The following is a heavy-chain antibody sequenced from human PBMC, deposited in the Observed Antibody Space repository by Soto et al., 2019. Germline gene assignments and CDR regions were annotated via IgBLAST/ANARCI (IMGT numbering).Heavy chain of an antibody. CDR3: ARDRTIRYFDY. CDR1: GFAFSGYA. D-gene: IGHD3-9*01. J-gene: IGHJ4*02. Sequence: GGSLRLSCAASGFAFSGYAMHWVRQAPGKGLEWVAVIWYDGSDKYYVDSVKGRFTISRDNSKNTLYLQMNSLRAEDTAVYYCARDRTIRYFDYWGQGTPVTVSS. V-gene: IGHV3-33*01. CDR2: IWYDGSDK.